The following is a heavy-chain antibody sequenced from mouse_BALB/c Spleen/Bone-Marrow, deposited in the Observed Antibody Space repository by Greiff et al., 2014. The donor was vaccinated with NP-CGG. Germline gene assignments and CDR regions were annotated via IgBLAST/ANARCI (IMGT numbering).Heavy chain of an antibody. J-gene: IGHJ3*01. CDR1: GYTFTSYW. CDR3: TGAPGFAD. V-gene: IGHV1S22*01. CDR2: IYPGSGST. Sequence: LQESGSELVRPGASVKLSCKASGYTFTSYWMHWVKQRPGQGLEWIGNIYPGSGSTNYDEKFKSKATLTVDTSSSTAYMQLSSVKSGDSAVYYCTGAPGFADWGQGTLVTVSA.